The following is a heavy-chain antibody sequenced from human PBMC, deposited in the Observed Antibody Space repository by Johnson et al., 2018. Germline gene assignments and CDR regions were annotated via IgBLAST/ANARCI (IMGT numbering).Heavy chain of an antibody. CDR3: ARDRSWFRPSGTTHAEYVQH. CDR2: VSYAGSNK. Sequence: VQLVESGGDVVQPGRSQRLSCAASGFTFSSYGMHWVRQAPGKGLEWVAVVSYAGSNKYYADSVKGRFTISRDNSKNTLYLQMNSLRAEDTAVDYWARDRSWFRPSGTTHAEYVQHWGQGTLVTVSS. J-gene: IGHJ1*01. D-gene: IGHD3-10*01. V-gene: IGHV3-30*03. CDR1: GFTFSSYG.